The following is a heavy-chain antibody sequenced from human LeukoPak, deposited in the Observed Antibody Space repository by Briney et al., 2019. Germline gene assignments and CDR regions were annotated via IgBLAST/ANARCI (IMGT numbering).Heavy chain of an antibody. J-gene: IGHJ4*02. CDR3: ARDYGSGSPDY. CDR2: ISYDGSNK. D-gene: IGHD3-10*01. CDR1: GFTFSSYA. Sequence: GRSLRLSCAASGFTFSSYAMHWVRQAPGKGLEWVAVISYDGSNKYYADFVKGRFTISRDNSKNTLYLQMNSLRAEDTAVYYCARDYGSGSPDYWGQGTLVTASS. V-gene: IGHV3-30*04.